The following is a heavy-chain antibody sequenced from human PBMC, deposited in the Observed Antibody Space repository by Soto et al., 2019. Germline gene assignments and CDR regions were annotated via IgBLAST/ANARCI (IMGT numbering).Heavy chain of an antibody. CDR2: ISYDGSNK. V-gene: IGHV3-30-3*01. CDR3: ARPDLEGGSYPDY. J-gene: IGHJ4*02. D-gene: IGHD1-26*01. Sequence: VQLVESGGGVVQPGRSLRLSCAASGFTFSNYAMHWVRQAPGKGLEWVAVISYDGSNKYYADSVKGRFTISRDNSKNTLYLQMNSLRAEDTAMYYCARPDLEGGSYPDYCGQGTLVTVSS. CDR1: GFTFSNYA.